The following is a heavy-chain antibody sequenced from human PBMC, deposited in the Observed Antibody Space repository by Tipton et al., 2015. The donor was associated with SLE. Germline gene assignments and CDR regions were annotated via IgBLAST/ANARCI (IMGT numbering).Heavy chain of an antibody. CDR2: ISADSGKT. Sequence: QLVQSGGEVKKPGASVKVSCVASGYTFTSYGFTWVRRAPGQGLEWMGWISADSGKTNYAQTFQDRVTMTTDKNTRTAYMELRSLKSDDTAVYYCARAISQEYSTVWSDYWGQGTLVTVSS. D-gene: IGHD2/OR15-2a*01. J-gene: IGHJ4*02. V-gene: IGHV1-18*01. CDR1: GYTFTSYG. CDR3: ARAISQEYSTVWSDY.